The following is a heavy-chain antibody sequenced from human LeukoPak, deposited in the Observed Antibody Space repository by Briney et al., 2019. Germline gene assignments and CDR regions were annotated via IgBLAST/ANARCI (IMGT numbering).Heavy chain of an antibody. J-gene: IGHJ4*02. CDR3: AGSSGWYSSFDY. D-gene: IGHD6-19*01. Sequence: ASVKVSCKASGYTSTSYYMHWVRQAPGQGLEWMGIINPSGGSTSYAQKFQGRVTMTRDTSTSTVYMELSSLRSEDTAVYYCAGSSGWYSSFDYWGQGTLVTVSS. CDR1: GYTSTSYY. CDR2: INPSGGST. V-gene: IGHV1-46*01.